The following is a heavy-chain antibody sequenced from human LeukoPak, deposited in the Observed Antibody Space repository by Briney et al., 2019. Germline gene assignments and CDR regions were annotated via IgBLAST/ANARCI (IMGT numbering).Heavy chain of an antibody. CDR2: IHPSAGTT. V-gene: IGHV1-46*01. Sequence: ASVKVSCRASGYTFTSHYMHWVRQAPGQGLEWMGVIHPSAGTTTYPQKFQGRVTMNRDTSTSTVYMELSSLKSEDTAVYYCAAPGASGFVGNFWSGPLDFWGQGTLVTVSS. D-gene: IGHD3-3*01. J-gene: IGHJ4*02. CDR1: GYTFTSHY. CDR3: AAPGASGFVGNFWSGPLDF.